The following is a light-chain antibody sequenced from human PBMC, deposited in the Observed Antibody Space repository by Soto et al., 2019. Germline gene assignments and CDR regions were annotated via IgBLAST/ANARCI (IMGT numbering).Light chain of an antibody. CDR2: DAS. J-gene: IGKJ3*01. CDR1: QSVSRN. Sequence: EIVLTQSPAILSLSPGERATFSCRASQSVSRNLDWYQHKPGQTPRLLIYDASNRATGIPVRFSGSGSGTDFTLTISSLEPEGFAVYYCQQRSNGLSFGPGTKVDIK. V-gene: IGKV3-11*01. CDR3: QQRSNGLS.